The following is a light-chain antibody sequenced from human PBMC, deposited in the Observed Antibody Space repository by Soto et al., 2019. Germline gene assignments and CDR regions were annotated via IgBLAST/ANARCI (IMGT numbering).Light chain of an antibody. V-gene: IGLV2-14*01. Sequence: QSALTQPASVSGSPGQSITISCTGTSSDVGGYNYVSWYQQHPGKAPKLMIYEVSNWPSGVSNRFSGSKSGNTASLTISGLQAEDEADYYCTSYTRSSTRVFGGGTKVTVL. CDR3: TSYTRSSTRV. CDR1: SSDVGGYNY. CDR2: EVS. J-gene: IGLJ3*02.